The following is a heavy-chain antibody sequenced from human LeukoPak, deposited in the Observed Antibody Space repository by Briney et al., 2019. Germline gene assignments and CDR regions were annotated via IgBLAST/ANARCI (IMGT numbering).Heavy chain of an antibody. Sequence: KGGESLKISWKGSGYSFTSYWIGWVRQMPGKGLEWMGIIYPGDSDTRYSPSFQGQVTISADKSISTAYLQWSSLKASDTAMYYCSRQLVGFRRGFYGMDVWGQGTTVTASS. V-gene: IGHV5-51*01. CDR3: SRQLVGFRRGFYGMDV. CDR2: IYPGDSDT. J-gene: IGHJ6*02. D-gene: IGHD6-13*01. CDR1: GYSFTSYW.